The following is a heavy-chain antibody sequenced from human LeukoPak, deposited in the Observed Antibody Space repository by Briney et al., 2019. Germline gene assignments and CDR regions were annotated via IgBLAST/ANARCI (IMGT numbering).Heavy chain of an antibody. D-gene: IGHD3-10*01. J-gene: IGHJ4*02. V-gene: IGHV4-4*02. CDR2: IYHSGST. Sequence: SETLSLTCAVSGGSISSSNWWSWVRQPPGKGLEWIGEIYHSGSTNYNPSLKSRVTISVDKSKNQFSLKLSSVTAADTAVYYCARGAVWFGTFYFDYWGQGTLVTVSS. CDR3: ARGAVWFGTFYFDY. CDR1: GGSISSSNW.